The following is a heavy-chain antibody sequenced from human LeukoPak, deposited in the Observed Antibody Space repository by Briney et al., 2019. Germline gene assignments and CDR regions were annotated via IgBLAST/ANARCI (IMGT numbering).Heavy chain of an antibody. Sequence: SETLSLTCTVSGRSISSSSYYWGWIRQPPGKGLEWIGSIYYSGSTYYNSSLKSRVTISEAPPKTQLSLQLRALTARATATYYCPRLLLAFDIWGQGTMVTVSS. V-gene: IGHV4-39*01. CDR1: GRSISSSSYY. CDR2: IYYSGST. J-gene: IGHJ3*02. CDR3: PRLLLAFDI.